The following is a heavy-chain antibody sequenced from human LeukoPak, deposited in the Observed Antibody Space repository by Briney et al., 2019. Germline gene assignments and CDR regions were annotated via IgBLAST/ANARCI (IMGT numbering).Heavy chain of an antibody. CDR1: GYTFTSYY. J-gene: IGHJ4*02. Sequence: ASVKVSCKASGYTFTSYYMHWVRQAPGQGLEWMGIINPSGGSTSYAQKFQGRVTMTRDTSTSTVYMELSSLRSEDTAVYYCAKDSTRLGYCSSTSCYFDYWGQGTLVTVSS. D-gene: IGHD2-2*01. CDR2: INPSGGST. CDR3: AKDSTRLGYCSSTSCYFDY. V-gene: IGHV1-46*01.